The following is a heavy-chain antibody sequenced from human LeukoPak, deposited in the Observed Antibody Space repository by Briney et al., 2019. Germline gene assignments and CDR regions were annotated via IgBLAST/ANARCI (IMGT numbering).Heavy chain of an antibody. CDR3: ARDEASYYYDSSGYPPGAFDI. D-gene: IGHD3-22*01. CDR2: IYTSGST. J-gene: IGHJ3*02. V-gene: IGHV4-4*07. Sequence: SETLSLTCTVSSGSISSYYWSWIRQPAGKGLEWIGRIYTSGSTNYNPSLKSRVTMSVDTSKNQFSLKLSSVTAADTAVYYCARDEASYYYDSSGYPPGAFDIWGQGTMVTVSS. CDR1: SGSISSYY.